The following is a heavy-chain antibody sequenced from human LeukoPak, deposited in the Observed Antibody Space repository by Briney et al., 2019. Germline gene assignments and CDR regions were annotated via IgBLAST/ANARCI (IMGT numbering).Heavy chain of an antibody. Sequence: PSETLSLTCAVYGGSFSGYYWSWIRQPPGKGLEWIGEINHSGSTNYNPSLKSRVTISVDTSKNQFSLKLSSVTAADTAVYYCARQGGDHVWGSYRRSYFDYWGQGTLVTVSS. CDR2: INHSGST. CDR1: GGSFSGYY. D-gene: IGHD3-16*02. V-gene: IGHV4-34*01. J-gene: IGHJ4*02. CDR3: ARQGGDHVWGSYRRSYFDY.